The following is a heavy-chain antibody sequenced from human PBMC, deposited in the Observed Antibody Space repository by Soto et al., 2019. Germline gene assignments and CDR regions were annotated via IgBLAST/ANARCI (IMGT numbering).Heavy chain of an antibody. CDR2: IYYSGST. D-gene: IGHD5-12*01. CDR1: GGSISSSSYY. V-gene: IGHV4-39*01. CDR3: ARRGYDRVYDAFDI. Sequence: QLQLQESGPGLVKPSETLSLTCTVSGGSISSSSYYWGWIRQPPGKGLEWIGSIYYSGSTYYNPSLKSRVTISVDTSKNQFSLKLSSVTAADTAVYYCARRGYDRVYDAFDIWGQGTMVTVSS. J-gene: IGHJ3*02.